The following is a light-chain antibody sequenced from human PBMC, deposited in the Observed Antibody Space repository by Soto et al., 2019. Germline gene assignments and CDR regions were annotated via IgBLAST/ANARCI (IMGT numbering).Light chain of an antibody. CDR3: LQDYNYPLT. CDR1: QGIRTD. J-gene: IGKJ1*01. V-gene: IGKV1-6*01. Sequence: AIQMTQSPSSLSASVGDRVTITCRASQGIRTDLGWYQQKPGKAPELLISGASRLQSGVSSRFSGSGSGTDFTLTIYSLQPEDFATYYCLQDYNYPLTFGQGTKVEI. CDR2: GAS.